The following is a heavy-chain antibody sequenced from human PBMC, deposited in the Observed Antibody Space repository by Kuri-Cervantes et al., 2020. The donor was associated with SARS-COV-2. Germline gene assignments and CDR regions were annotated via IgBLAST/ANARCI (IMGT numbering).Heavy chain of an antibody. V-gene: IGHV4-31*03. CDR1: GDSIISGGYF. D-gene: IGHD5-24*01. CDR2: IYYSGST. J-gene: IGHJ6*03. Sequence: SETLSLTCTVSGDSIISGGYFWSWIRQHPGKGLEWIGYIYYSGSTYYNPSLKSRVTMSVGPSKNQYSLKLTSVTVADTAVYCCARGRRRWNRTTYYYFDMDVWGKGTTVTVSS. CDR3: ARGRRRWNRTTYYYFDMDV.